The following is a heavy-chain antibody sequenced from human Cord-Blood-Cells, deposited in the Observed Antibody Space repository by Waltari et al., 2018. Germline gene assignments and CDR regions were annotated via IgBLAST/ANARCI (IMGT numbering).Heavy chain of an antibody. CDR3: ARGQRWGRPSFDY. CDR1: GGSFSGYY. D-gene: IGHD3-16*01. CDR2: INHSGST. J-gene: IGHJ4*02. Sequence: QVQLQQWGAGLLKPSETLSLTCAVYGGSFSGYYWSWIRQPPGKGLEWIGEINHSGSTNYNPSLKSRVTISVDTSKNQFSLKLSSVTAADTAVYYCARGQRWGRPSFDYWGQGTLVTVSS. V-gene: IGHV4-34*01.